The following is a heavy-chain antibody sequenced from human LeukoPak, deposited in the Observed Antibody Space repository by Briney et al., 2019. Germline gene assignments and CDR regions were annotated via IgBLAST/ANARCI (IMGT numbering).Heavy chain of an antibody. CDR3: ARSPDYGGNSYYFDY. Sequence: GESLKISCKGSGYSFTNYWIGWVRQMPGKGLEWMGIIYPGDSGTRYSPSFQGQVTISADKSISTAYLQWSSLKASDTAMYYCARSPDYGGNSYYFDYWGQGTLVTVSS. J-gene: IGHJ4*02. CDR1: GYSFTNYW. CDR2: IYPGDSGT. D-gene: IGHD4-23*01. V-gene: IGHV5-51*01.